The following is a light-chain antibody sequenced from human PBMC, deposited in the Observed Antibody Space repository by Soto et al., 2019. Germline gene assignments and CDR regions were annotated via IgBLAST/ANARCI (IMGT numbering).Light chain of an antibody. V-gene: IGLV3-21*04. CDR2: YDS. J-gene: IGLJ2*01. Sequence: VLTQPPSVSVAPGKTARITCGGNNIGSKSVHWYQQKPGQAPVLVIYYDSDRPSGIPERFSGSNSGNTATLTISRVEAGDEADYYCQVWDSSSDNPVFGGGTKLTVL. CDR3: QVWDSSSDNPV. CDR1: NIGSKS.